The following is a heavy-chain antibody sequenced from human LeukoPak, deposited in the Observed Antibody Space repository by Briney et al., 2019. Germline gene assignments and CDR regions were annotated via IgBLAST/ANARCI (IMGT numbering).Heavy chain of an antibody. CDR2: ISYDGSNK. D-gene: IGHD5-18*01. CDR1: GFTFSNYG. Sequence: PGGSLRLSCAASGFTFSNYGMHWVRQAPGKGLEWVAVISYDGSNKYYADSVKGRFTISRDNSKNTLYLQMNSLRAEDTGVYYCARYNYGFDYWGQGALVTVSS. J-gene: IGHJ4*02. V-gene: IGHV3-30*03. CDR3: ARYNYGFDY.